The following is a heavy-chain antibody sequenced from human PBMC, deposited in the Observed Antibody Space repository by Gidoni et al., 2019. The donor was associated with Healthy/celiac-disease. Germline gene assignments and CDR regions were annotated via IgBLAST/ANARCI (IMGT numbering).Heavy chain of an antibody. V-gene: IGHV3-48*04. D-gene: IGHD2-15*01. CDR2: ISSSSSTI. J-gene: IGHJ6*02. CDR1: GSPFGTIS. Sequence: VRLVDSGGGLVQPGGSLGLSCAAPGSPFGTISLNWVRQAPGKGLEWVSYISSSSSTIYYADSVKGRFTISRDNAKNSLYLQMNSLRAEDTAVYYCARDVVVVAAMTRYYYGMDVWGQGTTVTVSS. CDR3: ARDVVVVAAMTRYYYGMDV.